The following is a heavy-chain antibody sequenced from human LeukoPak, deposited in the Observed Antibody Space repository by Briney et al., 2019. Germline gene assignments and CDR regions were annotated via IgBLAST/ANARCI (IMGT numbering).Heavy chain of an antibody. V-gene: IGHV3-74*01. Sequence: PGGSLRLSCAASGFTFSSYWMHWVRQAPGKGLVWVSRINSDGSSTSYADSVKGRFTISRDNAKNTLYLQMNSLRAEDTAVYYCARDRNIVVVPAALPSSYYGMDVWGKGPRSPSPQ. CDR1: GFTFSSYW. J-gene: IGHJ6*04. CDR3: ARDRNIVVVPAALPSSYYGMDV. D-gene: IGHD2-2*01. CDR2: INSDGSST.